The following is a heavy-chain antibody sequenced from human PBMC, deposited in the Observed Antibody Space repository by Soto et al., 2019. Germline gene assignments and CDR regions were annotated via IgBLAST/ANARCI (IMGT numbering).Heavy chain of an antibody. Sequence: SETLSLTCAVYGGSFSGYYWSWIRQPPGKGLEWIGEINHSGSTNYNPSLKSRVTISVDTSKNQFSLKLSSVTAADTAVYYCARGTALRYFDWLLFWGAFDIWGQGTMVTV. D-gene: IGHD3-9*01. CDR1: GGSFSGYY. J-gene: IGHJ3*02. CDR2: INHSGST. CDR3: ARGTALRYFDWLLFWGAFDI. V-gene: IGHV4-34*01.